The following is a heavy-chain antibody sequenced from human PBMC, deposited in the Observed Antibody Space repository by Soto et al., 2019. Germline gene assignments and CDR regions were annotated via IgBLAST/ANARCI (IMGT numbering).Heavy chain of an antibody. Sequence: GGSLRLSCAASGFTFSDYYMSRIRQAPGKGLEWVSYISSSGSTIYYADSVKGRFTISRDNAKNSLYLQMNSLRAEDTAVYYCARGTIFGVVKGELNWFDPWGQGTLVTVSS. V-gene: IGHV3-11*01. CDR1: GFTFSDYY. D-gene: IGHD3-3*01. CDR2: ISSSGSTI. CDR3: ARGTIFGVVKGELNWFDP. J-gene: IGHJ5*02.